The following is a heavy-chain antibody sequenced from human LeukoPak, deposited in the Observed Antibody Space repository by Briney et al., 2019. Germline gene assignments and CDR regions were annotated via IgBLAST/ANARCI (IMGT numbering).Heavy chain of an antibody. CDR2: INYSGTT. V-gene: IGHV4-39*01. Sequence: SETLSLTCTVSGGAVSNDNYYWGWIRQPPGKGLEWIASINYSGTTYYNPSLNSRVSISVDTSKTQLSLRLSSVTAADTAVYYCARLSDYWGQGILVTVSS. CDR3: ARLSDY. CDR1: GGAVSNDNYY. J-gene: IGHJ4*02.